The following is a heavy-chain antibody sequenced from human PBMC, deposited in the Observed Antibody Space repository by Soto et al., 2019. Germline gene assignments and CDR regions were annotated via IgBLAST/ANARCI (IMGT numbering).Heavy chain of an antibody. Sequence: EVQLVESGGVVVQPGGSLRLSCAASGFTFDDYTMYWVRQGPGKGLEWVSLINWDGGRAQDAESVKSRLTISRENNNKSLYLQINRLKTEDTTLYYCAKASDDQRSAYPTSHWFDTWGQGTLVTVSS. V-gene: IGHV3-43*01. J-gene: IGHJ5*02. CDR1: GFTFDDYT. CDR2: INWDGGRA. CDR3: AKASDDQRSAYPTSHWFDT. D-gene: IGHD3-3*01.